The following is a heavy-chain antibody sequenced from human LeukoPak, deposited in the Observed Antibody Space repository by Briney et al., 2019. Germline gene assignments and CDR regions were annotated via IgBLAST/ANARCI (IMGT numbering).Heavy chain of an antibody. J-gene: IGHJ5*02. D-gene: IGHD6-19*01. CDR1: GFTFSSYG. CDR2: IRYDGSNK. Sequence: GGSLRLSCAASGFTFSSYGMHWVRQAPGKGLEWVAFIRYDGSNKYYADSVKGRFTISRDNPKNTLYLQMNSLRAEDTAVYYCAKARAVAGHGRDNWFDPWGQGTLVTVSS. CDR3: AKARAVAGHGRDNWFDP. V-gene: IGHV3-30*02.